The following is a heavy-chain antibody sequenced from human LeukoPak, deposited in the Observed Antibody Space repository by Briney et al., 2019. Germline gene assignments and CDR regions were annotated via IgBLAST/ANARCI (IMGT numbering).Heavy chain of an antibody. Sequence: GRSLRLSCAASGFTFSSYGMHWVRQAPGKGLEWVAVIWCDGSNKYYADSVKGRFTISRDNSKNTLYLQMNSLRAEDTAVYYCARDGAVAGTADYWGQGTLVTVSS. CDR3: ARDGAVAGTADY. V-gene: IGHV3-33*01. J-gene: IGHJ4*02. CDR1: GFTFSSYG. D-gene: IGHD6-19*01. CDR2: IWCDGSNK.